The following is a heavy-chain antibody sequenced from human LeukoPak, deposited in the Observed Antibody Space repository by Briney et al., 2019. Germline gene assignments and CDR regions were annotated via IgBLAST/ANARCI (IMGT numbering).Heavy chain of an antibody. V-gene: IGHV4-61*02. J-gene: IGHJ4*02. CDR2: IYTSGST. D-gene: IGHD3-9*01. CDR3: AIPPYYDILTGYMIDY. CDR1: GASISSGSYY. Sequence: SETLSLTCTVSGASISSGSYYWSWIRQPAGKGLEWIGRIYTSGSTNYNPSLKSRVTISVDTSKNQFSLKLSSVTAADTAVYYCAIPPYYDILTGYMIDYWGQGTLVTVSS.